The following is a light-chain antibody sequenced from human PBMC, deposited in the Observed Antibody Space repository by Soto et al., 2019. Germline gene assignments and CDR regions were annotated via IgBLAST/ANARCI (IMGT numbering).Light chain of an antibody. J-gene: IGKJ1*01. CDR1: KSVSTK. Sequence: EIVMTQSPATLSVSPGERATLSCRASKSVSTKLAWYQQKPGQAPRLLIYGASTRAAGIPARFSGSGSGTEFTLTISRLKTEDFAVYYCQQYNNWLRGTFGQGTKVEIK. CDR3: QQYNNWLRGT. CDR2: GAS. V-gene: IGKV3-15*01.